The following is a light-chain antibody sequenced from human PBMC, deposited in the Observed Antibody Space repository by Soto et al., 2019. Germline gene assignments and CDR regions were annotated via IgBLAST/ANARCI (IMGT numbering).Light chain of an antibody. Sequence: QSVLTQPPSVSAAPGQTVTILCSGDSSNIGSSFVSWYQQVPGTAPKLLIFDNDKRHSEISDRFSASKSGASASLDITGLQTGNEADYHCAAWDTRLSAVLFGGGTKLTVL. CDR1: SSNIGSSF. CDR3: AAWDTRLSAVL. CDR2: DND. V-gene: IGLV1-51*01. J-gene: IGLJ2*01.